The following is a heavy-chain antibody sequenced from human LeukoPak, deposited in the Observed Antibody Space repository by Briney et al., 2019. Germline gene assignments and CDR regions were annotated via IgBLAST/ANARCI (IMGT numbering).Heavy chain of an antibody. D-gene: IGHD4-17*01. CDR1: GFTFSTYA. V-gene: IGHV3-21*06. CDR2: ISRGSTYI. Sequence: AGGSLRLSCVGTGFTFSTYAMNWVRQAPGKRLEWVSSISRGSTYIYYADSLRGRVTISRDDAENSLYLQMNSLRAEDTAVYYCARDRDYGDYAGRQSPSPFDYWGQGTLVTVSS. J-gene: IGHJ4*02. CDR3: ARDRDYGDYAGRQSPSPFDY.